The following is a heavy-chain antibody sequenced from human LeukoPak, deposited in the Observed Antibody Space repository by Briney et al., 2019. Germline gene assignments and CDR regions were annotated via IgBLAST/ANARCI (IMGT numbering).Heavy chain of an antibody. J-gene: IGHJ5*02. CDR3: ARDFTQGWFDP. CDR2: IIPIFGTA. CDR1: GGTFSSYA. V-gene: IGHV1-69*05. Sequence: GASVKVSCKASGGTFSSYAISWVRQAPGQGFEWMGRIIPIFGTANYAQKFQGRVTITTDESTSTAYMELSSLRSEDTAVYYCARDFTQGWFDPWGQGTLVTVSS.